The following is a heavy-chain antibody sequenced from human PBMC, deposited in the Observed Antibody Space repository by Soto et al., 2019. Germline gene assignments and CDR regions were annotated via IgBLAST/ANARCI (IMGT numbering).Heavy chain of an antibody. CDR1: GGSFSGYY. V-gene: IGHV4-34*01. CDR2: INHSGST. Sequence: SETLSLTCAVYGGSFSGYYWSWIRQPPGKGLEWIGEINHSGSTNYNPSLKSRVTISVDTSKNQFSLKLNSVTAADTAVYYCASRHSSPYFDYWGKGTLVTVSS. D-gene: IGHD6-13*01. CDR3: ASRHSSPYFDY. J-gene: IGHJ4*02.